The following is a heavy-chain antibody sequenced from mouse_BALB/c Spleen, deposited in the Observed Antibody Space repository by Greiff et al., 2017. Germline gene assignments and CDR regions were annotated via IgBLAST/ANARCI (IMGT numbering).Heavy chain of an antibody. CDR2: ISYSGST. Sequence: ESGPGLVKPSQSLSLTCTVTGYSITSDYAWNWIRQFPGNKLEWMGYISYSGSTSYNPSLKSRISITRDTSKNQFFLQLNSVTTEDTATYYCAIWSLYYAMDYWGQGTSVTVSS. J-gene: IGHJ4*01. CDR3: AIWSLYYAMDY. CDR1: GYSITSDYA. D-gene: IGHD1-1*02. V-gene: IGHV3-2*02.